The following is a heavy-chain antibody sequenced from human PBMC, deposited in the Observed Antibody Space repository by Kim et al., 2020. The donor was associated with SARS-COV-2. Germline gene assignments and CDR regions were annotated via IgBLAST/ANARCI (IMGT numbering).Heavy chain of an antibody. Sequence: SVKVSCKASGGTFSSYAMSWVRQAPGQGLEWMGGIIPIFTTANYAQKFQGRVTITADESTSTAYMELSSLRSEDTAFYYCARGALGASRYYYYGMDVWG. V-gene: IGHV1-69*13. CDR1: GGTFSSYA. CDR2: IIPIFTTA. CDR3: ARGALGASRYYYYGMDV. D-gene: IGHD3-16*01. J-gene: IGHJ6*01.